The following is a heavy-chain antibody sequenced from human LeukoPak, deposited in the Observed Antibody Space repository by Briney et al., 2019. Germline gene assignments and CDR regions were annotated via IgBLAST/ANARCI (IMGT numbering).Heavy chain of an antibody. CDR2: ISAYNGNT. J-gene: IGHJ4*02. D-gene: IGHD6-13*01. Sequence: GASVKVSCKASGYTFTSYGISWVRQAPGQGLEWMGWISAYNGNTNYAQKLQGRVTMTTDTSTSTAYMELRSLRSDDTAVYYCARDPAYSSSWYDGIGDYWGQGTLVIVSS. CDR3: ARDPAYSSSWYDGIGDY. V-gene: IGHV1-18*01. CDR1: GYTFTSYG.